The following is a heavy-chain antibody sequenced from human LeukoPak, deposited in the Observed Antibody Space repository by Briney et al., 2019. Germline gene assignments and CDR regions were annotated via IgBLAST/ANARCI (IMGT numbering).Heavy chain of an antibody. CDR3: ARGRSRRRASPMDY. CDR2: INHSGST. V-gene: IGHV4-34*01. D-gene: IGHD5/OR15-5a*01. Sequence: SETLSLTCAVYGGSFSGYYWSWIRQPPGKGLEWIGEINHSGSTNYNPSLKSRVTISVDTSKNQFSLKLSSVTAADTAVYYCARGRSRRRASPMDYWGQGTLVTVSS. CDR1: GGSFSGYY. J-gene: IGHJ4*02.